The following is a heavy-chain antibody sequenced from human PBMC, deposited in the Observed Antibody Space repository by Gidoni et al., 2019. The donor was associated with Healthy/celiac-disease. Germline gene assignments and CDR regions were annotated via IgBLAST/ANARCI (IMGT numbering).Heavy chain of an antibody. CDR2: IRSKAYGGTT. CDR3: TREKIVVVPAAPYYYMDV. J-gene: IGHJ6*03. V-gene: IGHV3-49*05. CDR1: GFTFGASA. D-gene: IGHD2-2*01. Sequence: EVQLVESGGGLVKPGRSLRLSCTASGFTFGASALSWFRQAPGKGLEWVGFIRSKAYGGTTEYAASVKGRFTSSRDDSKSIAYLQMNSLKTEDTAVYYCTREKIVVVPAAPYYYMDVWGKGTTVTVSS.